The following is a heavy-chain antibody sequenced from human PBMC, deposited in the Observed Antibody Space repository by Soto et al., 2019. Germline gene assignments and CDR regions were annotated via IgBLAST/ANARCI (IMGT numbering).Heavy chain of an antibody. CDR3: ARDRIKFRLGPYAFHGMDV. CDR1: GGTFSDYA. Sequence: QVQLVQSGAEMRKPGSSLRVSCKASGGTFSDYAFSWVRQAPGQGLEWMGGIVPRFGSPNYAQKFGGRVTITADTSSRTVYMALSSLSFDDTAVYFCARDRIKFRLGPYAFHGMDVWGQGTTIIVSS. V-gene: IGHV1-69*06. CDR2: IVPRFGSP. J-gene: IGHJ6*02. D-gene: IGHD5-12*01.